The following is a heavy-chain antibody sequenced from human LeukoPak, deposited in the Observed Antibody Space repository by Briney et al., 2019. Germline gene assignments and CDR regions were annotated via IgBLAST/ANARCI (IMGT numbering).Heavy chain of an antibody. J-gene: IGHJ4*02. V-gene: IGHV1-46*01. CDR3: ARRELAGSTAYFDY. CDR1: GYTFTSYY. Sequence: ASVKVSCKASGYTFTSYYIHWVRQASGRGLEWMGIINPSGGSTNYAQDFQGRVTMTRDTSTSTVYMELSSLRSEDTAVYYCARRELAGSTAYFDYWGQGTLVTVSS. D-gene: IGHD1-26*01. CDR2: INPSGGST.